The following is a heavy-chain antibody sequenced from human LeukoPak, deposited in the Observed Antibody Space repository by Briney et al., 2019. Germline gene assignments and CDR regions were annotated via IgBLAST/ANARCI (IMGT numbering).Heavy chain of an antibody. V-gene: IGHV1-8*01. D-gene: IGHD6-6*01. CDR3: ARSTDSSAPYYYYHMDV. J-gene: IGHJ6*03. CDR2: MNPNSGNT. CDR1: GYTFASYD. Sequence: GASVKVSCKASGYTFASYDINWVRQATGHRLEWMGWMNPNSGNTGYAQKFQGRVTMTRDTSINTAYVELSNLRSEDTAVYYCARSTDSSAPYYYYHMDVWGEGTTVTVSS.